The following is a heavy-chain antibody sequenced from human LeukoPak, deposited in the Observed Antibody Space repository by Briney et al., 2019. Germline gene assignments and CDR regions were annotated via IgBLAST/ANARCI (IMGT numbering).Heavy chain of an antibody. D-gene: IGHD3-10*01. V-gene: IGHV1-69*04. J-gene: IGHJ5*02. Sequence: SVTVSCKASGGTFSSYAISWVRQAPGQGLEWMGRIIPILGIANYAQKFQGRVTITADKSTSTAYMELSSLRSEDTAVYYCARSYGSGSYFWFDRWGQGTLVTVSS. CDR1: GGTFSSYA. CDR2: IIPILGIA. CDR3: ARSYGSGSYFWFDR.